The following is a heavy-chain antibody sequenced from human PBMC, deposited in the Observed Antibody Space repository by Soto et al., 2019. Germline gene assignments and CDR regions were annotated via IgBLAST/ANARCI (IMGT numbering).Heavy chain of an antibody. D-gene: IGHD3-9*01. V-gene: IGHV3-23*01. CDR1: GFTFSSYA. CDR3: ARVLLRYFDWSLAY. J-gene: IGHJ4*02. CDR2: ISGSGGST. Sequence: PGGSLRLSCAASGFTFSSYAMSWVRQAPGKGLEWVSAISGSGGSTYYADSVKGRFTISRDNSKNTLYLQMNSLRAEDTAVYYCARVLLRYFDWSLAYWGQGTLVTVSS.